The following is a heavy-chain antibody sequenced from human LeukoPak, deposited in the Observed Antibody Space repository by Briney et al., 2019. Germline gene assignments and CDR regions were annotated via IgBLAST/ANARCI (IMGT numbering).Heavy chain of an antibody. V-gene: IGHV3-7*01. CDR3: ATPTAGTWHFDY. J-gene: IGHJ4*02. CDR1: GFTFSSYW. CDR2: IKQDASER. D-gene: IGHD1-1*01. Sequence: GGSRRLSCAASGFTFSSYWMTWVRQAPGKGLEWVANIKQDASERYYVDSVKGRFTISRDNAKNSLYLQMNSLRAEDTAVYYCATPTAGTWHFDYWGQGTLVTVSS.